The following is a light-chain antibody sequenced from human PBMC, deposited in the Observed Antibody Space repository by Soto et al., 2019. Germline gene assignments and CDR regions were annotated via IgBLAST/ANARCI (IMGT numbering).Light chain of an antibody. CDR2: GAS. CDR3: QQYGSSPGT. CDR1: QSFSSY. Sequence: EIVMTQSPATLSVSPGERATLSCRASQSFSSYLAWYQQKPGQAPKLIIFGASIRATDVPDRFSGSGSGTAFTLTISRLEPEDFAVYYCQQYGSSPGTFGQGTKVDIK. V-gene: IGKV3-20*01. J-gene: IGKJ1*01.